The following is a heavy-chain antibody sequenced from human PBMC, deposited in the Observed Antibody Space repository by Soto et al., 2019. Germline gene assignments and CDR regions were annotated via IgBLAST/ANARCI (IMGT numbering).Heavy chain of an antibody. Sequence: ASVKVSCKASGYTFTSYAMHWVRQAPGQRLEWMGWINAGNGNTKYSQKFQGRVTITRDTSASTAYMELSSLRSEDTAAYYCARDRLFVVVVADAFDIWGQGTMVTVSS. D-gene: IGHD2-15*01. CDR2: INAGNGNT. V-gene: IGHV1-3*01. CDR1: GYTFTSYA. CDR3: ARDRLFVVVVADAFDI. J-gene: IGHJ3*02.